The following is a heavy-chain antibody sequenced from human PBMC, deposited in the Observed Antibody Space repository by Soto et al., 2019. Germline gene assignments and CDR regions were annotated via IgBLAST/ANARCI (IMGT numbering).Heavy chain of an antibody. CDR1: GFTFSSYA. CDR2: ISYDGSNK. D-gene: IGHD3-10*01. Sequence: ESGGGVVQPGRSLRLSCAASGFTFSSYAMHWVRQAPGKGLEWVAVISYDGSNKYYADSVKGRFTISRDNSKNTLYLQMNSLRAEDTAVYYCARGGKAGTPYYYYGMDVWGQGTTVTVSS. V-gene: IGHV3-30-3*01. J-gene: IGHJ6*02. CDR3: ARGGKAGTPYYYYGMDV.